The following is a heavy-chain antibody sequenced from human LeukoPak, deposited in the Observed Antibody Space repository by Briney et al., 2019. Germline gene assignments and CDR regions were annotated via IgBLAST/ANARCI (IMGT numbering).Heavy chain of an antibody. J-gene: IGHJ4*02. CDR1: GYTFTGYY. CDR3: AREGGVLRSFDWSPRY. CDR2: INPNSGDT. Sequence: ASVKVSCKASGYTFTGYYIHWVRQAPGHGLEWMGRINPNSGDTNYAQEFQGRVTMTRDTSTSIAYMDLSRLRSDDTAVYYCAREGGVLRSFDWSPRYWGQGTLVTVSS. D-gene: IGHD3-9*01. V-gene: IGHV1-2*06.